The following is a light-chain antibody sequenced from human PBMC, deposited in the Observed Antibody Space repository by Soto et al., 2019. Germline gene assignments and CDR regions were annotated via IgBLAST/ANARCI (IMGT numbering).Light chain of an antibody. Sequence: DIQMTQSPSTLSASVGDRVTITCRASQSISTWLAWYQQKPGKAPNLLIYKASNLESGVQSRFSGSGSGTDVTLTISSLQPDDFATYYCQQYDSYPLTFGGGTKVDIK. CDR2: KAS. V-gene: IGKV1-5*03. J-gene: IGKJ4*01. CDR3: QQYDSYPLT. CDR1: QSISTW.